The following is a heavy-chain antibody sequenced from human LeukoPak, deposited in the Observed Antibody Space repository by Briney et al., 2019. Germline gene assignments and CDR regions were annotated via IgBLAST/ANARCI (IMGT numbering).Heavy chain of an antibody. Sequence: ASVKVSCKPSGYTFTGYYLRWVRQAPGQAFEWMGWMNPNTGATMYSQKFQGRVTMSRDTSISTAYMDLNSLRSDDSAVYYCARDRVGSGWPRPFYFEFWGQGSLVTVSS. CDR3: ARDRVGSGWPRPFYFEF. CDR2: MNPNTGAT. J-gene: IGHJ4*02. D-gene: IGHD6-19*01. V-gene: IGHV1-2*02. CDR1: GYTFTGYY.